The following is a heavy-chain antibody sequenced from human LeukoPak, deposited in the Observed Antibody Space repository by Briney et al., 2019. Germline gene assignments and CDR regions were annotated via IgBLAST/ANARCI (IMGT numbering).Heavy chain of an antibody. CDR2: VSGSGGSA. V-gene: IGHV3-23*01. D-gene: IGHD4-17*01. J-gene: IGHJ4*02. Sequence: PGGSLRLSCAASGFTFSSYAMGWVRQAPGKGLEWVSAVSGSGGSAYYADSVKGRSTISRDNSKNTLYLQMNSLRAEDTAVYYCAKDDYGDFDYWGQGTLVTVSS. CDR1: GFTFSSYA. CDR3: AKDDYGDFDY.